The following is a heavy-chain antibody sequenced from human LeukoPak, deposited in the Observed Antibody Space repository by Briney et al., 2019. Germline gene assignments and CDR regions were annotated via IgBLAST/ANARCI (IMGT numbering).Heavy chain of an antibody. Sequence: GRPLRLSCAASGFTFSRYAMHWVRQAPGKGLEWLAGIAYDESKKVYADSVKGRFTISRDNSKNTLYLQMNSLRAEDTAVYYCAKGEMATIPVDYWGQGTLVTVSS. CDR3: AKGEMATIPVDY. D-gene: IGHD5-24*01. V-gene: IGHV3-30*04. CDR2: IAYDESKK. J-gene: IGHJ4*02. CDR1: GFTFSRYA.